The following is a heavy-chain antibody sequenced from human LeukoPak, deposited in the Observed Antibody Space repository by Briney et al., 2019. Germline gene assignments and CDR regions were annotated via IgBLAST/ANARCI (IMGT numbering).Heavy chain of an antibody. J-gene: IGHJ4*02. CDR1: GFYFSSYG. V-gene: IGHV3-30*18. Sequence: GGYLRLSCAASGFYFSSYGIHWVRQAPGKGLEWVTVISDDGSDKYYADSVKGRFTISRDNSKNTLYLQMNSLRTEDTAVYYCVKPYHYYDSSGYYLNYFDYWGQGTLVTVSS. D-gene: IGHD3-22*01. CDR3: VKPYHYYDSSGYYLNYFDY. CDR2: ISDDGSDK.